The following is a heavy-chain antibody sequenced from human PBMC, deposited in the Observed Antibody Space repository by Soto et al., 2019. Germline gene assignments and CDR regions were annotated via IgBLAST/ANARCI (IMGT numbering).Heavy chain of an antibody. CDR1: GFTFSNYW. V-gene: IGHV3-74*01. J-gene: IGHJ4*02. CDR3: AREDAAAAGN. Sequence: GGSLRLSCAASGFTFSNYWMHWVRQGPGKGLVWVSRMNSDGSSTTYADSEKGRFTISRDNAKNTLYLQMNSLRVEDTAVYYCAREDAAAAGNWGQGTLVTVSS. D-gene: IGHD6-13*01. CDR2: MNSDGSST.